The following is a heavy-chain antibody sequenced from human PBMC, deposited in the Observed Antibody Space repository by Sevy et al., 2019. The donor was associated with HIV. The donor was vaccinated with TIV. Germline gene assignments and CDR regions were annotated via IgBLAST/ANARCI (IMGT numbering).Heavy chain of an antibody. V-gene: IGHV5-51*01. J-gene: IGHJ6*02. CDR2: IYPGDSDS. CDR1: GYRFSDYW. CDR3: AGGAGGTHPAVYYDGWDV. Sequence: GESLKISCKGSGYRFSDYWIAWVRHMPGKGLEWMGIIYPGDSDSRYSPSFQGQVPIPADKTINTAYLQWSTLKASDTAMYYCAGGAGGTHPAVYYDGWDVWGQGTTVTVSS. D-gene: IGHD1-1*01.